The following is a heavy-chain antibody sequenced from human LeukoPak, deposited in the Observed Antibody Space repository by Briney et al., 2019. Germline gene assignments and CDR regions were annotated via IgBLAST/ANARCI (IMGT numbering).Heavy chain of an antibody. CDR1: GGTLSRYA. V-gene: IGHV1-69*13. D-gene: IGHD3-10*01. Sequence: ASVKVSSKASGGTLSRYATSWVRQAPGQGPEWMGGIIPIFGTTNYAQKFQGRVTITADESTSTAYMELSSLRSEDTAVYYCARIVGIASRGYFDYWGQGWLVTVSS. CDR2: IIPIFGTT. CDR3: ARIVGIASRGYFDY. J-gene: IGHJ4*01.